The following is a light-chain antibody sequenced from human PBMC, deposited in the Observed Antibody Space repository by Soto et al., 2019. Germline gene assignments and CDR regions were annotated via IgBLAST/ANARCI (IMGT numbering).Light chain of an antibody. J-gene: IGKJ3*01. CDR3: QKYSSVPV. Sequence: DIQMTQSPTSLSASVGDSVTITCRASQGIRNYVAWYQLIPGKTPKPLIYAASTLQSGVPSRFSGSGSATDLTLTITDLQPEDVATYSCQKYSSVPVFGPGTKLDIK. CDR2: AAS. V-gene: IGKV1-27*01. CDR1: QGIRNY.